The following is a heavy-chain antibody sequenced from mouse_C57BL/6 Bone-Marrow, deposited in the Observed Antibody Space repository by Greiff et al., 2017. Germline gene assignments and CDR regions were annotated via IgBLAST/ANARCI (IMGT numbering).Heavy chain of an antibody. CDR2: ISDGGSYN. Sequence: EVHLVESGGGLVKPGGSLKLSCAASGFTFSSYAMSWVRQTPETRLEWVATISDGGSYNYYPVNVKGRFTISRDNAKNNLYLQMSHLKSEDTAMYYCARDATTVVATDWGQGTTLTGSS. CDR3: ARDATTVVATD. CDR1: GFTFSSYA. D-gene: IGHD1-1*01. J-gene: IGHJ2*01. V-gene: IGHV5-4*01.